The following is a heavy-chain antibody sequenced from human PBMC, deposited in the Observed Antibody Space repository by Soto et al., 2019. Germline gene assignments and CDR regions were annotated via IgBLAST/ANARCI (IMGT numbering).Heavy chain of an antibody. V-gene: IGHV1-69*01. CDR3: ARVPVDIVVVVAATRGDYYYGMDV. D-gene: IGHD2-15*01. CDR2: IIPLFGTA. J-gene: IGHJ6*02. CDR1: GGTFSSYA. Sequence: QVQLVQSGAEVKKPGSSVKVSCKASGGTFSSYAISWVRQAPGQGLEWMGGIIPLFGTANYAQKFQGRVTITADESTSTAYMELSSLRSEDTAVYYCARVPVDIVVVVAATRGDYYYGMDVWGQGTTVTVSS.